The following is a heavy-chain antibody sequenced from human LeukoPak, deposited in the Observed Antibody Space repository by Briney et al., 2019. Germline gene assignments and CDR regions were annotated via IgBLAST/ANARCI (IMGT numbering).Heavy chain of an antibody. J-gene: IGHJ4*02. Sequence: GGSLRLSCAASGFTFGSSAMSWVRQAPGKGPEWVSTLSRSGPDTYYADSVKGRFTIFRDNSKNTLYLQVNSLRAEDTAVYYCAKGSLGSWYYFDYWGRGTLVTVSS. CDR1: GFTFGSSA. CDR2: LSRSGPDT. D-gene: IGHD6-13*01. CDR3: AKGSLGSWYYFDY. V-gene: IGHV3-23*01.